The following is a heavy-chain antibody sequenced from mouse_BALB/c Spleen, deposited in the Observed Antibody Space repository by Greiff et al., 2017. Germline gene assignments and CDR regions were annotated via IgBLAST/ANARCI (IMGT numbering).Heavy chain of an antibody. CDR3: ARDSGYYAFDY. CDR1: GFTFRGLG. J-gene: IGHJ2*01. V-gene: IGHV5-15*02. CDR2: ISNLAYSI. Sequence: GKLMGSGGGFVQPWGFRELSRSGSGFTFRGLGMGWVRQAPGKGPEWVAFISNLAYSIYYADTVTGRFTISRENAKNTLYLEMSSLRSEDTAMYYCARDSGYYAFDYWGQGTTLTVSS. D-gene: IGHD2-3*01.